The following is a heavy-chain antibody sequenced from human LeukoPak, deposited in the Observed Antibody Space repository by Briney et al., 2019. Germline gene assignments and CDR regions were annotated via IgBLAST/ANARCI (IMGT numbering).Heavy chain of an antibody. CDR3: TGGILLTSPTVGWFDP. CDR1: GSSISSYS. Sequence: SETLSLTCTVSGSSISSYSWSWIRQPPGKGLEWIGHIYNTGNINDNPSLKSRVTMSLDAPNNQFSLKLSSVTTEDTAVYYCTGGILLTSPTVGWFDPWGPGILVIVSS. D-gene: IGHD3-16*01. V-gene: IGHV4-59*01. J-gene: IGHJ5*02. CDR2: IYNTGNI.